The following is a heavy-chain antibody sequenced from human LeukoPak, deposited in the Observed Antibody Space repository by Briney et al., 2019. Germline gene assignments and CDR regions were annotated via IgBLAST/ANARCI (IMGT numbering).Heavy chain of an antibody. CDR3: ASDAYCSGGRCYVQRVAS. Sequence: ASVKVSCKASGYTFTAYYMHWVRQAPGQGLEGMGWSDSKNGDTKYAQKVRSRLSNTRETSIGIAYMELRSLISDDTAVYYCASDAYCSGGRCYVQRVASWGQGTPVTVSS. D-gene: IGHD2-15*01. J-gene: IGHJ4*02. CDR2: SDSKNGDT. CDR1: GYTFTAYY. V-gene: IGHV1-2*02.